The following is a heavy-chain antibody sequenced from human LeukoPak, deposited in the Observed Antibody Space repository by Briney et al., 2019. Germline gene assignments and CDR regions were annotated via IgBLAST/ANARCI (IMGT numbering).Heavy chain of an antibody. CDR3: ARTGSGNYAINSYYGMDV. J-gene: IGHJ6*02. Sequence: GGSLRLSCATSGLTVSSNYMSWVRQAPGKGLEWVSVIYSGGSTNYADSVKGRFTISRDNSKNTLHLQMNSLRGEDTAVYYCARTGSGNYAINSYYGMDVWGQGTTVTVSS. D-gene: IGHD3-10*01. CDR1: GLTVSSNY. CDR2: IYSGGST. V-gene: IGHV3-53*01.